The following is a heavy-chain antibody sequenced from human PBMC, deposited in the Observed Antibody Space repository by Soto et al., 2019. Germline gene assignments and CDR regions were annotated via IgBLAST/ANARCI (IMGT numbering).Heavy chain of an antibody. CDR2: ISGYNGNT. CDR3: AREGQAPYYYYGMDV. J-gene: IGHJ6*02. Sequence: QVQVVQSGDEVKKPGASVKVSCKASGYTFTNYGFSWVRQAPGEGLEWMGWISGYNGNTKYAEKFQGRVTMTTDTSTRTDHMELRSLRSDETAVYYCAREGQAPYYYYGMDVWGQGTAVTVSS. V-gene: IGHV1-18*01. CDR1: GYTFTNYG.